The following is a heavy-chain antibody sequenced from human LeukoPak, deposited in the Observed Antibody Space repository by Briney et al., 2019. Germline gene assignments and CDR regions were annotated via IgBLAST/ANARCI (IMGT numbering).Heavy chain of an antibody. D-gene: IGHD2-2*01. V-gene: IGHV4-34*01. CDR3: ARGVVVPASLNDINWFDP. CDR1: GGSFSGYH. J-gene: IGHJ5*02. Sequence: SETLSLTCAVYGGSFSGYHWSWIRQPPGKGLEWIGEINHSGSTNYNPSLKSRVTIPVDTSKNQFSLKLSSVTAADTAVYYCARGVVVPASLNDINWFDPWGQGTLVTVSS. CDR2: INHSGST.